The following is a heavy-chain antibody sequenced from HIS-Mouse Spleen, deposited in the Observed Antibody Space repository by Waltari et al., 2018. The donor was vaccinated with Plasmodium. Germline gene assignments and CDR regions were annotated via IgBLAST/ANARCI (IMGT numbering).Heavy chain of an antibody. V-gene: IGHV3-21*01. CDR1: GFTFSYYR. J-gene: IGHJ2*01. CDR2: ISSSSSYI. CDR3: AREDILTGYYNDYWYFDL. Sequence: EVQLVESGGGLVKPGGSLRLSCAASGFTFSYYRMNWVRQAPGKGLEWFSSISSSSSYIDYADSGKGRFTISRDNAKNSLYLQMNSLRAEDTAVYYCAREDILTGYYNDYWYFDLWGRGSLVTVSS. D-gene: IGHD3-9*01.